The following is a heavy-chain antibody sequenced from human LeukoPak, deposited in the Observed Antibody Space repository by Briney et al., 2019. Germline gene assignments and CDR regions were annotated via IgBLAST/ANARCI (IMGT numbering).Heavy chain of an antibody. CDR2: ISGSGGST. Sequence: PGGSLRLSCAASGFTFSSYAMSWVRQAPGKGLEWVSAISGSGGSTYYADSVKGRFTISRDNSKNTLYLQMNSLRAEDTAVCYCAKDGSGGSVLRYFDWLRPADFDYWGQGTLVTVSS. CDR1: GFTFSSYA. D-gene: IGHD3-9*01. J-gene: IGHJ4*02. V-gene: IGHV3-23*01. CDR3: AKDGSGGSVLRYFDWLRPADFDY.